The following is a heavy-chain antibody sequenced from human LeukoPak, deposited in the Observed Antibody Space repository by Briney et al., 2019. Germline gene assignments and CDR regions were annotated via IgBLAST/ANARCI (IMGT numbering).Heavy chain of an antibody. Sequence: ASVKVSCKASGGTFSSYAISWVRQAPGQGLEWMGWINPNSGGTNYAQKFQGRVTMTRDTSISTAYMELSRLRSDDTAVYYCARDFAPYYDYVWGSYHFDYWGQGTLVTVSS. V-gene: IGHV1-2*02. J-gene: IGHJ4*02. CDR3: ARDFAPYYDYVWGSYHFDY. D-gene: IGHD3-16*02. CDR2: INPNSGGT. CDR1: GGTFSSYA.